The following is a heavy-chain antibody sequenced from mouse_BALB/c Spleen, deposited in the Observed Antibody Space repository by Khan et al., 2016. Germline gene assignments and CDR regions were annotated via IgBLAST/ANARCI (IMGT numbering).Heavy chain of an antibody. V-gene: IGHV1S135*01. D-gene: IGHD2-1*01. CDR3: ARWDGNYVPFAY. J-gene: IGHJ3*01. CDR1: GYAFTTYN. CDR2: IYPYNGVS. Sequence: VQLKQSGPELVKPGASVKVSCKGSGYAFTTYNMYWVKQSHGKSLEWIGYIYPYNGVSSYNQKFKDKATLTVDESSSTAYMHLNSLTSEDSAVYYCARWDGNYVPFAYWGQGTLVTVSA.